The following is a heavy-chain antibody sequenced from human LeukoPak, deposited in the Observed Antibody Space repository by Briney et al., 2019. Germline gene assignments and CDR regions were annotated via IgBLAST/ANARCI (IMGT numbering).Heavy chain of an antibody. V-gene: IGHV1-69*01. J-gene: IGHJ5*02. Sequence: SVTVSCTASGGTFSSYAISWVRQAPGQGLEWMGGIIPIFGTANYAQKFQGRVTITADESTSTAYMELSSLRSEDTAVYYCARGGVELSFNWFDPWGQGTLVTVSS. D-gene: IGHD3-16*02. CDR1: GGTFSSYA. CDR2: IIPIFGTA. CDR3: ARGGVELSFNWFDP.